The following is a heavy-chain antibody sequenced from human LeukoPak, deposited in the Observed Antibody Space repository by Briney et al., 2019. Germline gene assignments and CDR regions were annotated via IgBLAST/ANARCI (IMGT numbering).Heavy chain of an antibody. CDR3: AREAGYSSGWFDY. CDR2: IIPIFGTA. J-gene: IGHJ4*02. CDR1: GGTFSSYA. D-gene: IGHD6-19*01. V-gene: IGHV1-69*13. Sequence: SVKVSCKASGGTFSSYAISWVRQAPGQGLERMGGIIPIFGTANYAQKFQGRVTITADESTSTAYMELSSLRSEDTAVYYCAREAGYSSGWFDYWGQGTLVTVSS.